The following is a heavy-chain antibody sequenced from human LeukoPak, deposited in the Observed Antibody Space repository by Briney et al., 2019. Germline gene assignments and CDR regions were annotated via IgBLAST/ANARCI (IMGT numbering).Heavy chain of an antibody. J-gene: IGHJ3*02. D-gene: IGHD1-26*01. V-gene: IGHV1-2*02. Sequence: ASVKVSCKASGYTFTSYDINWVRQATGQGLEWMGWINPNSGGTNYAQKFQGRVTMTRDTSISTAYMELSRLRSDDTAVYYCASLPVSGSYGAFDIWGQGTMVTVSS. CDR3: ASLPVSGSYGAFDI. CDR2: INPNSGGT. CDR1: GYTFTSYD.